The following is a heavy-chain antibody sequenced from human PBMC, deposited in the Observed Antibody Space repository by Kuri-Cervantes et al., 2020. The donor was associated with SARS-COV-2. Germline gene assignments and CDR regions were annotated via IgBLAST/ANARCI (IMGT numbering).Heavy chain of an antibody. J-gene: IGHJ4*02. D-gene: IGHD2-2*01. CDR1: GFTFSSYW. Sequence: GGSLRLSCAASGFTFSSYWMSWVRQAPGKGLEWVANIKQDGGEEYYVDSVKGRFTISRDNGKNSLYLQMNSLRAEDTAVYYCAYSTSLDYWGQGTLVTVSS. CDR3: AYSTSLDY. CDR2: IKQDGGEE. V-gene: IGHV3-7*01.